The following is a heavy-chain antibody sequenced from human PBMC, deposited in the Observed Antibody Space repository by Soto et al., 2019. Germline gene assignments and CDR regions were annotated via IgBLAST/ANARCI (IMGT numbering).Heavy chain of an antibody. V-gene: IGHV4-31*03. CDR2: IYYSGST. D-gene: IGHD5-18*01. Sequence: QVQLQESGPGLVKPSQTLSLTCTVSGGSISSGGYYWSWIRQHPGKGLEWIGYIYYSGSTYYNPSLESRVTISADTSKNQFSLKLSSVTAADTAVYYCATGTAQLWLAFDYWGQGTLVTVSS. J-gene: IGHJ4*02. CDR3: ATGTAQLWLAFDY. CDR1: GGSISSGGYY.